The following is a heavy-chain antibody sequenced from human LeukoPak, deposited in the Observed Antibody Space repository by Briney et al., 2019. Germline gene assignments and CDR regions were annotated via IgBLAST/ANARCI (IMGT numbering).Heavy chain of an antibody. Sequence: SVKVSCKASGGTFSSYAISWVRQAPGQGLEWIGGIIPIFGTANYAQKFQGRVTITTDESTSTAYMELSSLRSEDTAVYYCARDFNCGGDCYYFDYWGQRTLVTVSS. CDR2: IIPIFGTA. CDR1: GGTFSSYA. D-gene: IGHD2-21*02. CDR3: ARDFNCGGDCYYFDY. J-gene: IGHJ4*02. V-gene: IGHV1-69*05.